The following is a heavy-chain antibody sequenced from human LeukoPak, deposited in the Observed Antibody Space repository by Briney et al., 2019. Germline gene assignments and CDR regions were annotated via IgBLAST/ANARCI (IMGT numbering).Heavy chain of an antibody. CDR1: GGSISSSSYY. J-gene: IGHJ4*02. D-gene: IGHD5-12*01. Sequence: PSETLSLTCTVSGGSISSSSYYWGWIRQPPGKGLEWIGSIYYSGSTYYNPSLKSRVTISVDTSKNRFSLKLSSVTAADTAVYYCARPSDIVATIGYWGQGTLVTVSS. V-gene: IGHV4-39*01. CDR3: ARPSDIVATIGY. CDR2: IYYSGST.